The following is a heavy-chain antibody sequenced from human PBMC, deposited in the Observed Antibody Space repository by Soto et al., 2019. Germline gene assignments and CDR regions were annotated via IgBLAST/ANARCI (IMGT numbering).Heavy chain of an antibody. CDR2: IYNSGSA. CDR1: GGSISSYY. V-gene: IGHV4-59*03. Sequence: QVQLQESGPGLVKPSETLSLTCNVSGGSISSYYWTWIRQPPGKGLEWIGHIYNSGSANYNPSLPSRVTISLGTFKNQFSLDLTSVTAAETAVYFFAGMSFTGFGELFGNFYFYGLDVWGQGTTVTVSS. J-gene: IGHJ6*02. D-gene: IGHD3-3*01. CDR3: AGMSFTGFGELFGNFYFYGLDV.